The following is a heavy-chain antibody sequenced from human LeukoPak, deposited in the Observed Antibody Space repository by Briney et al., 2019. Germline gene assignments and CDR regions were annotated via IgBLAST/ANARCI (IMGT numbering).Heavy chain of an antibody. V-gene: IGHV3-23*01. CDR2: ISGSG. CDR1: GFTFSNYA. J-gene: IGHJ4*02. D-gene: IGHD3-10*01. CDR3: AKTVSYYYGSGSYYKNPFDY. Sequence: GGSLILSCAASGFTFSNYAMTWVRQAPGKGLEWLSIISGSGDSVKGQFTISRDNSKNTLYLEMDSLRVEDTAVYYCAKTVSYYYGSGSYYKNPFDYWGQGTLVTVSS.